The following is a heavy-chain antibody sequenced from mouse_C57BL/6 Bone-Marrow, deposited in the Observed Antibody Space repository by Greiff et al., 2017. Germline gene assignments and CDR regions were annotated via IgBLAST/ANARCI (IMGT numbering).Heavy chain of an antibody. CDR1: GYAFSSYW. CDR2: IYPGDGDT. J-gene: IGHJ2*01. D-gene: IGHD1-1*01. Sequence: VQLQQSGAELVKPGASVKISCKASGYAFSSYWMNWVKQRPGKGLEWIGQIYPGDGDTNYNGKFKGKATLTADKSSSTAYMQLSGLTSEDSAVYFCARGDGNSYDYFDYWGQGTTLTVSS. V-gene: IGHV1-80*01. CDR3: ARGDGNSYDYFDY.